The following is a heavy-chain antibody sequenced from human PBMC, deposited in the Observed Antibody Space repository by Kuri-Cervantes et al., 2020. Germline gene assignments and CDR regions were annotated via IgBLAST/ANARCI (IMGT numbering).Heavy chain of an antibody. D-gene: IGHD1-20*01. Sequence: GGSLRLSCAASEFTLGTSSMHWVRQAPGQGLEWVAVISSDGSNKYYADSVKGRFTISRDNAKNTLYLQMNSLRAEDTAVYYCARDQGRDNWNYHYYMDVWGKGTTVTVSS. V-gene: IGHV3-30-3*01. CDR1: EFTLGTSS. CDR3: ARDQGRDNWNYHYYMDV. J-gene: IGHJ6*03. CDR2: ISSDGSNK.